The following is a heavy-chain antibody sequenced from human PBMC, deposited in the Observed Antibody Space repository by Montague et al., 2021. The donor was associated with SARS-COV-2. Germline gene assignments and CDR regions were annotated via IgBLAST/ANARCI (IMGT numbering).Heavy chain of an antibody. Sequence: SETLSLTCTVSGGSISSYHWSWIRQPPGKGLEWIGHIYYSGSTNYNPSLNSRVTISVDTSKNQFSLKLSSVTAAGTAVYYCARESITMVRGVTRWYFDLWGRGTLVTVSS. J-gene: IGHJ2*01. V-gene: IGHV4-59*13. CDR2: IYYSGST. CDR1: GGSISSYH. D-gene: IGHD3-10*01. CDR3: ARESITMVRGVTRWYFDL.